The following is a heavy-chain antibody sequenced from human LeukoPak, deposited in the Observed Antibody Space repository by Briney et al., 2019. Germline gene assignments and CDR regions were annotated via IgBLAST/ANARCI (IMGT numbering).Heavy chain of an antibody. Sequence: GASVKVSCKASGYTFTSYGISWVRQAPGQGLEWMGIINPSGGSTSYAQKFQGRVTMTRDMSTSTVYMELSSLRSEDTAVYYCAREYAVAAYFDYWGQGTLVTVSS. J-gene: IGHJ4*02. CDR2: INPSGGST. V-gene: IGHV1-46*01. D-gene: IGHD6-19*01. CDR3: AREYAVAAYFDY. CDR1: GYTFTSYG.